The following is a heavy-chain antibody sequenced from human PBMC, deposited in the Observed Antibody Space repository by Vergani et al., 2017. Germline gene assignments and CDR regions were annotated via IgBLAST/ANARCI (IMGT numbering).Heavy chain of an antibody. Sequence: QVQLQQWGGGLLKPSETLSLTCVVNGVSFTSYHWTWIRQSPGEGLEWVGDIDHTGRPDYNPSLKSRLTMSVDKFRNQFSLPLNSVTATDTAIYFCARVNTETNGHLYYYYDMDVWGQGTAVTVS. J-gene: IGHJ6*02. D-gene: IGHD4-11*01. V-gene: IGHV4-34*01. CDR2: IDHTGRP. CDR1: GVSFTSYH. CDR3: ARVNTETNGHLYYYYDMDV.